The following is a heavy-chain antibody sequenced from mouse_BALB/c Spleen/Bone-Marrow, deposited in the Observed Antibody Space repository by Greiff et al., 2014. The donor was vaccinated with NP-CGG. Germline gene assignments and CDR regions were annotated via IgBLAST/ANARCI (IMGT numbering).Heavy chain of an antibody. CDR2: ISNGGGST. CDR1: GFTFSSYT. J-gene: IGHJ2*01. CDR3: ESRGGIGGYYFDT. V-gene: IGHV5-12-2*01. Sequence: EVQRVESGGGLVQPGGSLKLSCAASGFTFSSYTMSWVRQTPEKRLEWVAYISNGGGSTYYPDTVKGRFTISRDNAKNTLYLQMSSLKSGDTAIYYWESRGGIGGYYFDTWGQGTTPKVS.